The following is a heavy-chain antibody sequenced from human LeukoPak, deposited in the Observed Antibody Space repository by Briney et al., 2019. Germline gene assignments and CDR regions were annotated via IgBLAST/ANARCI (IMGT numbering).Heavy chain of an antibody. CDR2: INHSGST. CDR3: ASDVVVPAAL. D-gene: IGHD2-2*01. V-gene: IGHV4-34*01. Sequence: SETLPLTCAVYGGSFSGYYWSWIRQPPGKGLEWIGEINHSGSTNYNPSLKSRVTISVDTSKNQFSLKLSSVTAADTAVYFCASDVVVPAALWGQGTLVTVSS. CDR1: GGSFSGYY. J-gene: IGHJ4*02.